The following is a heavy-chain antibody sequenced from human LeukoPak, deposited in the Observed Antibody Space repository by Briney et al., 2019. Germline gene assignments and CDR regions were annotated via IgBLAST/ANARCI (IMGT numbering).Heavy chain of an antibody. CDR3: ARSGLAYCGGDCYADY. CDR2: INPSGGST. D-gene: IGHD2-21*02. J-gene: IGHJ4*02. V-gene: IGHV1-46*01. CDR1: GYTFINYY. Sequence: ASVKVSCKASGYTFINYYMHWVRQAPGQGLEWMGIINPSGGSTSYAQKFQGRVTMTRDTSTSTVYMELSSLRSEDTAVYYCARSGLAYCGGDCYADYWGQGTLVTVSS.